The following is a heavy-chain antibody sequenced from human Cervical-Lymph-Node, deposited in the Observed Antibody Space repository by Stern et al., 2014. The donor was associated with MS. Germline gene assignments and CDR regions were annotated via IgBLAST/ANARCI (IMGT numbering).Heavy chain of an antibody. CDR2: INPDSDNT. D-gene: IGHD6-13*01. CDR3: VRDPASGGYYFDH. Sequence: VQLVESGAEVMQPGASVKVSCKASGFTFTSYYMHWVRQAPGKGLEWMGMINPDSDNTIYAQKFLGRVTMTRDTSTSTVYMELSRLTSEDTAVYYCVRDPASGGYYFDHWGQGTLVTVSS. V-gene: IGHV1-46*01. CDR1: GFTFTSYY. J-gene: IGHJ4*02.